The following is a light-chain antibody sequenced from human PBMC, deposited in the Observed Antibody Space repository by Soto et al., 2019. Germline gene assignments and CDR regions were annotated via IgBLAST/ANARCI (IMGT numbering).Light chain of an antibody. CDR1: SSDVGGYNF. CDR2: EVS. CDR3: SSYASSDNYV. Sequence: QSVLTQPPSASGSPGQSVTISCTGTSSDVGGYNFVSWYQQYPGKAPKLMIYEVSKRPSGVPDRFSGSKSGNTASLTVSGLQAEDEADYYCSSYASSDNYVFGTGTKVTVL. J-gene: IGLJ1*01. V-gene: IGLV2-8*01.